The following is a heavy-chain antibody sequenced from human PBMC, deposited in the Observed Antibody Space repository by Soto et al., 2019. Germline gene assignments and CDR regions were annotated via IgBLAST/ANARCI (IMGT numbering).Heavy chain of an antibody. J-gene: IGHJ6*02. CDR3: AAGGRRSPGMDV. Sequence: QVQLQESGPGLVKPSQTLSLTCTVSGGSISSGGYYWSWIRQHPGKGLEWIGYIYYSGSTYYNPSLKSRVTISVDTSKNQSALKLSSVTAADTAVYYCAAGGRRSPGMDVWGQGTTVTVSS. V-gene: IGHV4-31*03. CDR2: IYYSGST. CDR1: GGSISSGGYY. D-gene: IGHD3-16*01.